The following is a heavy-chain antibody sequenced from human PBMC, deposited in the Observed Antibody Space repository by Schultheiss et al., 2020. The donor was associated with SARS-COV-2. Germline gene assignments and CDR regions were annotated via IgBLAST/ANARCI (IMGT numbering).Heavy chain of an antibody. J-gene: IGHJ6*02. CDR2: IYSGGST. CDR1: GFTFSSYG. V-gene: IGHV3-NL1*01. CDR3: ARKGPRSDYYGMDV. Sequence: GGSLRLSCAASGFTFSSYGMHWVRQAPGKGLEWVSVIYSGGSTYYADSVKGRFTISRDNSKNTLYLQMNSLRAEDTAVYYCARKGPRSDYYGMDVWGQGTTVTVSS.